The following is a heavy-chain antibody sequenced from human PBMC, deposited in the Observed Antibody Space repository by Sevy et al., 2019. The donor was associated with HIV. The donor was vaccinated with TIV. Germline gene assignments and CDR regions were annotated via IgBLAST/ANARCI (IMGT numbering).Heavy chain of an antibody. V-gene: IGHV3-33*01. J-gene: IGHJ4*02. CDR1: GFTFSSYG. CDR2: IWYDGSKK. CDR3: ARKVIAVAGIGYYCDY. D-gene: IGHD6-13*01. Sequence: GGSVRLSCPASGFTFSSYGMPWVRQARGKGLEGVEIIWYDGSKKKYADSVKGRFRISRDNSNNTLYLQMNSLRAEETKADYCARKVIAVAGIGYYCDYWGQGTLVTVSS.